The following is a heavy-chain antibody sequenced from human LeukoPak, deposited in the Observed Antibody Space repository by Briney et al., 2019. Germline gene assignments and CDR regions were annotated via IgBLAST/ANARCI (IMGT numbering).Heavy chain of an antibody. CDR2: IKQDGSEK. D-gene: IGHD2-2*01. CDR3: SGRDSSRSPRAY. CDR1: GFTFSTYW. V-gene: IGHV3-7*01. Sequence: TGGSLRLSCAASGFTFSTYWMTWVRQAPGKGLEWVANIKQDGSEKYYVDSVKGRFAISRDSAKNEVYLEMNSLRAEDTGVYYCSGRDSSRSPRAYWGQGTLVSVSS. J-gene: IGHJ4*02.